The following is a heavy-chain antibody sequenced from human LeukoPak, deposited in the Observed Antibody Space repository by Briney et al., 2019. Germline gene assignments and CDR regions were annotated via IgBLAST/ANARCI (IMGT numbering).Heavy chain of an antibody. CDR1: GDRGSTNTAA. Sequence: SQTLSLTCAISGDRGSTNTAARSWIRQSPSRGLEWLGRTYYRSKWYNYYAGSVKSRIIFNPDTSKNQFSLQLNSVTPDDTAVYYCAREKVVIAATHYYGMDVWGQGTTVTVSS. V-gene: IGHV6-1*01. CDR3: AREKVVIAATHYYGMDV. D-gene: IGHD2-15*01. CDR2: TYYRSKWYN. J-gene: IGHJ6*02.